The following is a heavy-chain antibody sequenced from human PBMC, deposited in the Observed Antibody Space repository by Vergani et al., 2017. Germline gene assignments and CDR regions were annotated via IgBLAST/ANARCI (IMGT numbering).Heavy chain of an antibody. Sequence: QLQLQESGPGLVKPSETLSLTCTVSGGSISSSSYYWGWIRQPPGKGLEWIGSIYYSGGTYYNPSLKSRVTISVDTSKNQFSLKLSSVTAADTAVYYCARARFSFGESSSGWFDPWGQGTLVTVAS. CDR1: GGSISSSSYY. CDR3: ARARFSFGESSSGWFDP. D-gene: IGHD3-10*01. J-gene: IGHJ5*02. CDR2: IYYSGGT. V-gene: IGHV4-39*07.